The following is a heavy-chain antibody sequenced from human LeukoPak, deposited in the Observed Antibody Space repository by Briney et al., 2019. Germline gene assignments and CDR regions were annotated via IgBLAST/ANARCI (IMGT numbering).Heavy chain of an antibody. CDR2: ISGSGSST. CDR1: GFTFDSYA. Sequence: GGSLRLSCVASGFTFDSYAMSWVRQAPRKGLEWVSGISGSGSSTFDADSVKGRFTISRDNSKNTLFLQMNSLRAEDTALYYCAKDYRMIAFGGVIGIDAFDIWGQGTMVTVSS. V-gene: IGHV3-23*01. J-gene: IGHJ3*02. D-gene: IGHD3-16*02. CDR3: AKDYRMIAFGGVIGIDAFDI.